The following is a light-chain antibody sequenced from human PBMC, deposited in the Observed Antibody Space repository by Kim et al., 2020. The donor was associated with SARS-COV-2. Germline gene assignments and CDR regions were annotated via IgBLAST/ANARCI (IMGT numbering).Light chain of an antibody. CDR2: QDN. J-gene: IGLJ2*01. V-gene: IGLV3-1*01. Sequence: SYELTQPPSVSVSPGQTASITCSGDKLGDKYACWYQQKPGQSPLLVIYQDNKRPSGIPERFSGSNSGNTATLTISGTQAIEEADYYCQAWDSSTGVFGGGTKLTVL. CDR1: KLGDKY. CDR3: QAWDSSTGV.